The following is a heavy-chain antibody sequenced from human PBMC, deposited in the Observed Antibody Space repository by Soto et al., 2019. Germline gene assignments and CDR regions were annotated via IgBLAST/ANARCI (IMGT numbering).Heavy chain of an antibody. Sequence: SETLSLTCTVSGGSISSSSYYWGWIRQPPGKGLEWIGSIYYSGSTYYNPSLKSRVTISVDTSKNQFSLKLSSVTAADTAVYYCARTEGSSWPYFDYWGQGTLVTVSS. V-gene: IGHV4-39*01. J-gene: IGHJ4*02. D-gene: IGHD6-13*01. CDR2: IYYSGST. CDR1: GGSISSSSYY. CDR3: ARTEGSSWPYFDY.